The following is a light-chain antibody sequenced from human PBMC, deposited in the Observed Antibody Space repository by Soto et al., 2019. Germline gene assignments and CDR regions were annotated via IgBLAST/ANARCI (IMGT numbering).Light chain of an antibody. J-gene: IGKJ2*01. CDR3: QQYNSYSGYT. V-gene: IGKV1-5*03. CDR2: KAS. Sequence: DIQMTQSPSTLSASVGDRVTITCRASQSISSWLAWYQQKPGKAPKLLIYKASSLESGVPSRFSGSGSGTEFTLTISSRQPDDFATYYCQQYNSYSGYTFGQGTKLEIK. CDR1: QSISSW.